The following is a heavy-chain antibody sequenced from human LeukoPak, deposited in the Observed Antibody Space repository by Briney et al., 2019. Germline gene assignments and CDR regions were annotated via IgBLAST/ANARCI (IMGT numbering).Heavy chain of an antibody. Sequence: GASVKVSCKASGYTFTSYYMHWVRQAPGQGLEWMGIINPSGGSTSYAQKFQGRVTMTRDMSTSTVYMELSSLRSEDTAVYYCARAGYCSGGSCYFLLETDAFDIWGQGTMVTVSS. CDR2: INPSGGST. V-gene: IGHV1-46*01. CDR1: GYTFTSYY. D-gene: IGHD2-15*01. J-gene: IGHJ3*02. CDR3: ARAGYCSGGSCYFLLETDAFDI.